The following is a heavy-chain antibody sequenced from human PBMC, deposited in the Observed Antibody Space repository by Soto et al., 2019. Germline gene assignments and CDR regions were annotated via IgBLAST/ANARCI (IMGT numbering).Heavy chain of an antibody. CDR2: INPNSGGT. V-gene: IGHV1-2*04. J-gene: IGHJ6*02. D-gene: IGHD1-1*01. CDR1: GYTFTGYY. Sequence: ASVKVSCKASGYTFTGYYMHWARQAPGQGLEWMGWINPNSGGTNYAQKFQGWVTMTRDTSISTAYMELSRLRSDDTAVYYCARGFTILKNYYYYGMDVWGQGTTVTVSS. CDR3: ARGFTILKNYYYYGMDV.